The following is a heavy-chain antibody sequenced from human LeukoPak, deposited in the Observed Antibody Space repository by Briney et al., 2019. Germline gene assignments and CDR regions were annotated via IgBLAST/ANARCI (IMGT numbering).Heavy chain of an antibody. V-gene: IGHV1-69*04. D-gene: IGHD5-18*01. Sequence: SVKVFCRASGGTFSSYAISWVRQAPGQGLEWMGRIISILGIANYAQKFQGRVKITADKSTSTAYMELSSLGSKDTAVYYCARDSSRIQLWVRLFDYWGQGTLVTVSS. CDR2: IISILGIA. J-gene: IGHJ4*02. CDR1: GGTFSSYA. CDR3: ARDSSRIQLWVRLFDY.